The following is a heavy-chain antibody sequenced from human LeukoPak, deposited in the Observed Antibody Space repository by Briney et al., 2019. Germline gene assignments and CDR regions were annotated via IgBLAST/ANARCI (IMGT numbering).Heavy chain of an antibody. J-gene: IGHJ6*02. CDR1: GFTFSYYG. CDR2: ISDNGRST. D-gene: IGHD3-10*02. CDR3: AKDVRPGGGGMDV. V-gene: IGHV3-23*01. Sequence: PGRSLRLSCAASGFTFSYYGIHWVRQAPGKGLEWVSTISDNGRSTHYADSVKGRFTISRDNSKNTLDLQMNSLKAEDTAIYYCAKDVRPGGGGMDVWGQGTTVTVSS.